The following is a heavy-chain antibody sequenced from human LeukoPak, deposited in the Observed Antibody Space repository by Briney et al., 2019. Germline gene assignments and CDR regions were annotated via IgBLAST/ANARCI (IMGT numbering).Heavy chain of an antibody. CDR3: ARGFGRLRYFDWLLSSPYYMDV. CDR1: GGTFSSYA. CDR2: IIPIFGTA. V-gene: IGHV1-69*05. D-gene: IGHD3-9*01. J-gene: IGHJ6*03. Sequence: GASVKVSCKASGGTFSSYAISWARQAPGQGLEWMGGIIPIFGTANYAQKFQGRVTITTDESTSTAYMELSSLRSEDTAVYYCARGFGRLRYFDWLLSSPYYMDVWGKGTTVTVSS.